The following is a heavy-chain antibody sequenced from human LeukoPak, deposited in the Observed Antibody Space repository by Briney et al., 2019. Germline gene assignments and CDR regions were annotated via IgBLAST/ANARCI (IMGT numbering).Heavy chain of an antibody. CDR1: GGSFNGYY. CDR2: IYHSGST. V-gene: IGHV4-34*01. CDR3: ASQYRVRGVTDAFDI. D-gene: IGHD3-10*01. J-gene: IGHJ3*02. Sequence: SETLSLTCAVYGGSFNGYYWSWIRQPPGKGLEWIGYIYHSGSTYYNPPLKSRVTISVDRSKNQFSLKLSSVTAADTAVYYCASQYRVRGVTDAFDIWGQGTMVTASS.